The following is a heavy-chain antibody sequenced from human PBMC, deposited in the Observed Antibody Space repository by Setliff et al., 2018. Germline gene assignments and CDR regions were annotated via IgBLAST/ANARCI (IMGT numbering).Heavy chain of an antibody. V-gene: IGHV1-46*01. J-gene: IGHJ4*02. CDR2: INPSGGST. D-gene: IGHD3-22*01. CDR3: ARVAPHYYDSSGPSFDY. CDR1: GYTITSYY. Sequence: ASVKVSCKASGYTITSYYMHWVRQAPGQGLEWMGIINPSGGSTSYAQKFQGRVTMTRDTSTSTVYMELSSLRSEDTAVYYCARVAPHYYDSSGPSFDYWGQGTLVTVSS.